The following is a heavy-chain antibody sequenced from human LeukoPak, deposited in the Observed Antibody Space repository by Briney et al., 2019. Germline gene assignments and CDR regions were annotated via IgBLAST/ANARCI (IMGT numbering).Heavy chain of an antibody. CDR3: VRAYRELWDGYNVPNACMDV. D-gene: IGHD5-24*01. J-gene: IGHJ6*02. CDR1: GFTFSSYW. CDR2: INSDGSST. Sequence: GGSLRLSCAASGFTFSSYWMHWVRRAPGKGLVWVSRINSDGSSTTYADSVKGRFTISRDNAKNTLYLQMNSLRAEDTAVYYCVRAYRELWDGYNVPNACMDVWGQGTTVTVSS. V-gene: IGHV3-74*01.